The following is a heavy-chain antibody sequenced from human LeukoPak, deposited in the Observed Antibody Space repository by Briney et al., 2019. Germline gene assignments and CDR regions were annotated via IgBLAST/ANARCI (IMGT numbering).Heavy chain of an antibody. Sequence: SETLSLTCGVSGGSISSSNWWSWVRQPPGKGLEWIGSIYYSGSTYYNPSLKGRVTISVDTSKNQFSLKLSSVTAADTAVYYCASLAVAGITWGQGTLVTVSS. CDR3: ASLAVAGIT. J-gene: IGHJ5*02. CDR1: GGSISSSNW. V-gene: IGHV4-4*02. CDR2: IYYSGST. D-gene: IGHD6-19*01.